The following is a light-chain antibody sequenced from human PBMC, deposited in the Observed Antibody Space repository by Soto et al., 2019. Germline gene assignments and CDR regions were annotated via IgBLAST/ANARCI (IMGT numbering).Light chain of an antibody. Sequence: EIVTTQSPATLSVSPGERATLSCRASQSVSSKLVWYQQKPGQAPRLLIYGASTRATGIPARFSGSGSGTEFTLTISSLQSEDFAVYYCQQYNNWPRTFGQGTKVEIK. J-gene: IGKJ1*01. CDR1: QSVSSK. CDR2: GAS. CDR3: QQYNNWPRT. V-gene: IGKV3-15*01.